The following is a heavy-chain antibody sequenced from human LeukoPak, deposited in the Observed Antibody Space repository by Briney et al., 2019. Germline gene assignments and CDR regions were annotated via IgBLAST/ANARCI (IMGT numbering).Heavy chain of an antibody. CDR1: GFTFSSYA. CDR3: AKEGEPLYYYYGMDV. Sequence: GGSLRLSCAASGFTFSSYAMSWVRQAQGKGLEWVSAISGSGGSTYYADSVKGRFTISRDNSKNTLYLQMNSLRAEDTAVYYCAKEGEPLYYYYGMDVWGQGTTVTVSS. D-gene: IGHD1-26*01. J-gene: IGHJ6*02. CDR2: ISGSGGST. V-gene: IGHV3-23*01.